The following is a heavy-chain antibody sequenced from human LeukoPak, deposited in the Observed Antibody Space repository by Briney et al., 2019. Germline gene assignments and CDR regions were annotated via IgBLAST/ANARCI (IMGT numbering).Heavy chain of an antibody. V-gene: IGHV3-53*01. CDR1: GFTVSSNY. CDR2: IYSGGST. CDR3: ARGNISTGKYMVY. J-gene: IGHJ4*02. D-gene: IGHD3-9*01. Sequence: GGSLRLSCAASGFTVSSNYMIWVRQAPGKGLEWVSVIYSGGSTYYADSVKGRFTIFRDNSKNTLYLQMNSLRAEDTAVYYCARGNISTGKYMVYWGQRTPPTVPS.